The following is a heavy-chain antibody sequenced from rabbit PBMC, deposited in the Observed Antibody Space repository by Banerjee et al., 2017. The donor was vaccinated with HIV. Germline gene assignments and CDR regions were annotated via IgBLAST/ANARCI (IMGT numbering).Heavy chain of an antibody. J-gene: IGHJ2*01. CDR2: IDPVFGST. CDR1: GFDFSSYY. V-gene: IGHV1S7*01. D-gene: IGHD1-1*01. Sequence: QLKESGGGLVQPGGSLKLSCKASGFDFSSYYMSWVRQAPGKGLEWIGYIDPVFGSTYYASWVNGRFTISSHNAQNTLYLQLNSLTAADTATYFCARGSSGWGPGTLVTVS. CDR3: ARGSSG.